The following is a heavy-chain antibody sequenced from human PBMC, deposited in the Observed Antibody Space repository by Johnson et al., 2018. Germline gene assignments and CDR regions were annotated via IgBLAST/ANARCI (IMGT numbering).Heavy chain of an antibody. Sequence: QVQLQESGPGLVKPSETLSLTCTVSAGSISSSSHYWGWIRQPPGKGLEWIGSVYYSGKTYYNPSLQSRVPISVDTSKNQFSLNLSSVPATDTAVYYCASSIPRYDYIWASYSDYWGQGTLVTVPS. CDR2: VYYSGKT. CDR1: AGSISSSSHY. CDR3: ASSIPRYDYIWASYSDY. J-gene: IGHJ4*02. V-gene: IGHV4-39*01. D-gene: IGHD3-16*01.